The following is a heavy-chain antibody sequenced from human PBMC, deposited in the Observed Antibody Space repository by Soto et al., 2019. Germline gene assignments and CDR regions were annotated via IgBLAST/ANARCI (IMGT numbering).Heavy chain of an antibody. CDR2: IYPGDSDT. D-gene: IGHD5-12*01. J-gene: IGHJ6*02. V-gene: IGHV5-51*01. CDR3: ARRAHIGATYYYYGMDV. Sequence: PGESLKISCKGSGYSFTSYWIGWVRQMPGKGLEWIGLIYPGDSDTRYSPSFQGQVTISADKPISTAYLQWSSLKASDTAMYYCARRAHIGATYYYYGMDVWGQGTTVTVCS. CDR1: GYSFTSYW.